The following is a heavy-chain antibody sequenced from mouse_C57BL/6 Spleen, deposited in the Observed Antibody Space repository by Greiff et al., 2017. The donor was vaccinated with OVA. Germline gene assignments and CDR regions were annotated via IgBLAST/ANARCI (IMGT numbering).Heavy chain of an antibody. CDR1: GFTFTDYY. CDR2: IRNKANGYST. V-gene: IGHV7-3*01. Sequence: EVQLVESGGGLVQPGGSLSLSCAASGFTFTDYYMSWVRQPPGTALEWLGFIRNKANGYSTAYSASVQGRFTSSRDNSQSILYLQMNALRAEDSATYYCARYSYGQDYFGYWGQGTTLTVAS. D-gene: IGHD1-1*02. CDR3: ARYSYGQDYFGY. J-gene: IGHJ2*01.